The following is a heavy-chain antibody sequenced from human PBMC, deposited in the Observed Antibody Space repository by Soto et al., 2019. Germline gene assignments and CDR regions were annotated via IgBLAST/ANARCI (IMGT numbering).Heavy chain of an antibody. CDR3: ARWDNYYDST. Sequence: ASVKVSCKASGYTFTSYYMHWVRQAPGQGLEWMGRIIPILGIANYAQKFQGRVTITADKSTSTAYMELSSLRSEDTAVYYCARWDNYYDSTWGQGTLVTVSS. J-gene: IGHJ5*02. V-gene: IGHV1-69*02. D-gene: IGHD3-22*01. CDR1: GYTFTSYY. CDR2: IIPILGIA.